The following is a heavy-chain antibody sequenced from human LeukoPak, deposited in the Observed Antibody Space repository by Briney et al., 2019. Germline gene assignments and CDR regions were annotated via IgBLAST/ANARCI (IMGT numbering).Heavy chain of an antibody. CDR3: VRDLMRAVAGDAFDI. Sequence: PSQTLSLTCTVSGGSISSGGYYWSWIRQPSGKGLEWIGYIYHSGSTYYNPSLKSRVTISVDRSKNQFSLKLSSVTAADTAVYYCVRDLMRAVAGDAFDIWGQGTMVTVSS. V-gene: IGHV4-30-2*01. J-gene: IGHJ3*02. CDR1: GGSISSGGYY. D-gene: IGHD6-19*01. CDR2: IYHSGST.